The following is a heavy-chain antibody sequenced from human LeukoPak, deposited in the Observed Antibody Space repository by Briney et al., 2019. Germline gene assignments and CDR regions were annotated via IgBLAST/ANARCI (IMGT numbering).Heavy chain of an antibody. V-gene: IGHV4-4*07. Sequence: PSETLSLTCTVSGGSISSYYWSWIRQPAGKGLEWIGRIYTSGSTNYNPSLKSRVTMSVDTSKNQFSLKLSSVTAADTAVYYCARHLPDYSNYYPGHFDYWGQGTLVTVSS. D-gene: IGHD4-11*01. CDR1: GGSISSYY. J-gene: IGHJ4*02. CDR3: ARHLPDYSNYYPGHFDY. CDR2: IYTSGST.